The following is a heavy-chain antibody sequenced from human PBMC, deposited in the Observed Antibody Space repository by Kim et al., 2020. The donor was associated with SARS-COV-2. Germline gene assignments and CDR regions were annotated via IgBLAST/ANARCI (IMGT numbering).Heavy chain of an antibody. CDR2: INHSGST. CDR3: ARGRNHRITMVRGALPYYFDY. Sequence: SETLSLTCAVYGGSFSGYYWSWIRQPPGKGLEWIGEINHSGSTNYNPSLKSRVTISVDTSKNQFSLKLSSVTAADTAVYYCARGRNHRITMVRGALPYYFDYWGQGTLVTVSS. CDR1: GGSFSGYY. J-gene: IGHJ4*02. D-gene: IGHD3-10*01. V-gene: IGHV4-34*01.